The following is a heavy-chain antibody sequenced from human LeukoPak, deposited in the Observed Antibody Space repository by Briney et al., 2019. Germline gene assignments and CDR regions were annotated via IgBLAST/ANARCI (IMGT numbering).Heavy chain of an antibody. V-gene: IGHV3-23*01. D-gene: IGHD1-26*01. CDR3: ANPEWGTYLVGFDY. Sequence: PGGSLRLSCAASGFTFSSSAMNWVRQAPGKGLEWVSAISISGYDTYYAESVKGRFTISRDNPKNTLYLRMNSLRAEDTAVYFCANPEWGTYLVGFDYWGQGTLVTVSS. CDR1: GFTFSSSA. J-gene: IGHJ4*02. CDR2: ISISGYDT.